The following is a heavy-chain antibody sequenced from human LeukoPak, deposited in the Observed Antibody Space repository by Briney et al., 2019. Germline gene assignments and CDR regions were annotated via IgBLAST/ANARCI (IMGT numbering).Heavy chain of an antibody. CDR3: ARDNPSYYDFWSGDYYMDV. Sequence: SETLSLTCTVSGGSISSYYWSWIRQPAGKGLEWIGRIYTSGSTNYNPSLKSRVTMSVDTSKNQFSLKLSSVTAADTAVYYCARDNPSYYDFWSGDYYMDVWGKGTTVTVSS. J-gene: IGHJ6*03. V-gene: IGHV4-4*07. CDR2: IYTSGST. D-gene: IGHD3-3*01. CDR1: GGSISSYY.